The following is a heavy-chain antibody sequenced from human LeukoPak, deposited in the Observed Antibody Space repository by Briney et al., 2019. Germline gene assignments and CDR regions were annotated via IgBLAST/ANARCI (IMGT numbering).Heavy chain of an antibody. CDR1: EFTFSTYA. CDR2: ISYDGNKK. J-gene: IGHJ4*02. Sequence: GGSLRLSCAASEFTFSTYAMHWVRQAPGKGLEWVVFISYDGNKKDYADSVKGRFTISRDNSENTLYLQMNSLRIEDAGVYYCAKDGRGSGYFPDYWGQGTLVTVSS. CDR3: AKDGRGSGYFPDY. D-gene: IGHD3-22*01. V-gene: IGHV3-30*04.